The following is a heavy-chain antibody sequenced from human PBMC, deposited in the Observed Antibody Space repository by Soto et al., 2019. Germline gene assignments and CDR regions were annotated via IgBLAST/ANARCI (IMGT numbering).Heavy chain of an antibody. CDR3: ARDLRTPSGGMGV. CDR1: GGSISSGDYH. CDR2: IYYSAST. J-gene: IGHJ6*02. V-gene: IGHV4-30-4*01. Sequence: QVQLQESGPGLVKPSQTLSLTCTVSGGSISSGDYHWTWIRQPPGKGLEWIGAIYYSASTYYNPTLVRRISMSIDTSKNQSSLKLTSVTATDTAVYYCARDLRTPSGGMGVRGQGTTVPVSS.